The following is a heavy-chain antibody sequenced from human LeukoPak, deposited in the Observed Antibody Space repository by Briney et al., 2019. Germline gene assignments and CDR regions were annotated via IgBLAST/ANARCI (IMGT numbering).Heavy chain of an antibody. CDR3: ARWGREGNWFDP. Sequence: SETLSLTCTVSGGSISSYYWSWIRQPPGKGLEWIGYIYYSGSTNCNPSLKSRVTISVDTSKNQFSLKLSSVTAADTAVYYCARWGREGNWFDPWGQGTLVTVSS. CDR2: IYYSGST. D-gene: IGHD5-24*01. J-gene: IGHJ5*02. V-gene: IGHV4-59*01. CDR1: GGSISSYY.